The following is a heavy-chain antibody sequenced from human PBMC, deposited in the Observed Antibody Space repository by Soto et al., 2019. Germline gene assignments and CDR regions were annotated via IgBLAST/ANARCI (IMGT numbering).Heavy chain of an antibody. CDR3: ARGRYPLRFLEWAHYYYYYGMDV. Sequence: GESLKISCKASGYTFTSYDINWVRQATGQGLEWMGWMNPNSGNTGYAQKFQGRVTMTRNTSISTAYMELSSLRSEDTAVYYCARGRYPLRFLEWAHYYYYYGMDVWGQGTTVTVSS. CDR1: GYTFTSYD. V-gene: IGHV1-8*01. D-gene: IGHD3-3*01. CDR2: MNPNSGNT. J-gene: IGHJ6*02.